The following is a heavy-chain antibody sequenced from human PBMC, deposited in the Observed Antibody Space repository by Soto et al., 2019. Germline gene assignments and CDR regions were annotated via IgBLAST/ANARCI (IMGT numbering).Heavy chain of an antibody. CDR1: GGSISGGVHS. CDR3: AREIMPLTNDWYFDL. D-gene: IGHD2-8*01. Sequence: QVQLQESGPGLVKPSETLSLTCTVSGGSISGGVHSWSWIRQPPGKGLGWIGHIFDSGSTYYNPSLKSRLTISVDTSKNQFSLRLSSVTAADTAVYYCAREIMPLTNDWYFDLCGRGSLVTVSS. CDR2: IFDSGST. V-gene: IGHV4-30-4*01. J-gene: IGHJ2*01.